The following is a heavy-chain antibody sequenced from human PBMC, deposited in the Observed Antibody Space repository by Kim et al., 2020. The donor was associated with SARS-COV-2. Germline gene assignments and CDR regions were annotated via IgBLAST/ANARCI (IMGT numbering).Heavy chain of an antibody. D-gene: IGHD5-12*01. J-gene: IGHJ3*02. CDR3: VRGQKWPPGGLDI. V-gene: IGHV3-7*03. CDR1: GFSFSDYW. Sequence: GGSLRLSCTGSGFSFSDYWISWVRQAPGKGLEWVANVRQDGSEKYYVESVRGRFTISRDNTQNSLYLQMKSLRDEDTAVYYCVRGQKWPPGGLDIWGHGT. CDR2: VRQDGSEK.